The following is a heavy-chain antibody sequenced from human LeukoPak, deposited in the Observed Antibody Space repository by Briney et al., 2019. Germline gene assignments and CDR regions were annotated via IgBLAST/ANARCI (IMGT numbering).Heavy chain of an antibody. V-gene: IGHV4-34*01. J-gene: IGHJ4*02. CDR2: INHSGSA. CDR3: ARGRMATLFDY. D-gene: IGHD5-24*01. CDR1: GGSFSGYY. Sequence: SETLSLTCAVYGGSFSGYYWSWIRQPPGKGLEWIGEINHSGSANYNPSLKSRVTISVDTSKNQFSLKLSSVTAADTAVYYCARGRMATLFDYWGQGTLVTVSS.